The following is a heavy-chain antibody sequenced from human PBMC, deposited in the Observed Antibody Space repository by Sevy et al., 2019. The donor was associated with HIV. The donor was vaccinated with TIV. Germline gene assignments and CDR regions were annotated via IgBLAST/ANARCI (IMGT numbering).Heavy chain of an antibody. V-gene: IGHV4-61*01. CDR1: GDSVSGGNYY. J-gene: IGHJ4*02. CDR3: ARGLFDY. Sequence: SESLSLTCTVSGDSVSGGNYYWSWIRQPPGKGLEWIGYIYYSGSTNYNPSLKSRVTISIDTSKNQFSLRLTSVTAADTAANYCARGLFDYWGQGTLVTVSS. CDR2: IYYSGST.